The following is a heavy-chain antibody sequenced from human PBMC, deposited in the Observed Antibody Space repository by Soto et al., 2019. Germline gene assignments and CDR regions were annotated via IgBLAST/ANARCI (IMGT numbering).Heavy chain of an antibody. D-gene: IGHD2-21*02. V-gene: IGHV1-46*01. J-gene: IGHJ3*02. CDR3: ARDLAYCGGDCYWKDDAFDI. Sequence: GASVKVSCKASGYTFTSYYRHWVRQAPGQGLEWMGIINPSGGSTSYAQKFQGRVTMTRDTSTSTVYMELSSLRSEDTAVYYCARDLAYCGGDCYWKDDAFDIWGQGTMVTVSS. CDR1: GYTFTSYY. CDR2: INPSGGST.